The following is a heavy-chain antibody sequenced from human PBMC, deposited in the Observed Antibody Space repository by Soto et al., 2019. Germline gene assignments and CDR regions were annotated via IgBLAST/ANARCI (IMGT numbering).Heavy chain of an antibody. CDR1: VFTFRRYW. Sequence: EVQVVESGGGLIQPGGSLRLYCVASVFTFRRYWMHWVRQAPGKGLVWVSRIDSDRTTTQYEDSVRGRCTISRDNAKNTLFLQMNSLRAEDTAVYYCARVGDSCYYVGPFYYWGQGTLVTDSS. V-gene: IGHV3-74*03. D-gene: IGHD3-22*01. CDR2: IDSDRTTT. CDR3: ARVGDSCYYVGPFYY. J-gene: IGHJ4*02.